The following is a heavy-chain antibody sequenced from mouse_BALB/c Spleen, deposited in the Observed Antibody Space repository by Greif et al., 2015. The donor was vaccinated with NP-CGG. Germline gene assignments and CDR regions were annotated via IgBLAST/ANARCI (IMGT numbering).Heavy chain of an antibody. V-gene: IGHV1-84*02. CDR1: SYTFTDYY. Sequence: VQLQQSGPELVKPGVSVKISCKASSYTFTDYYINWVKQKPGQGPEWIGWIYPGSGNTKYNEKFKGKATSTVDTSSSTAYMQLSSLTSEDTAVYFCARRTGTEAMDYWGQGTSVTVSS. D-gene: IGHD4-1*01. CDR3: ARRTGTEAMDY. CDR2: IYPGSGNT. J-gene: IGHJ4*01.